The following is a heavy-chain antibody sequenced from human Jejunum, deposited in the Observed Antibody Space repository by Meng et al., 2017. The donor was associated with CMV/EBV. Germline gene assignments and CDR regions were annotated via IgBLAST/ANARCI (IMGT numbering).Heavy chain of an antibody. D-gene: IGHD3-3*01. CDR1: TFNTYG. CDR3: ARDPHDFWNGRNWFDP. J-gene: IGHJ5*02. Sequence: TFNTYGMHWVRQAPGKGLEWVAVISFDEGRKYYGDSVKGRFTISRDNLKNTLYLQMNSLRVEDTAVYYCARDPHDFWNGRNWFDPWGQGTVVTVS. V-gene: IGHV3-30*19. CDR2: ISFDEGRK.